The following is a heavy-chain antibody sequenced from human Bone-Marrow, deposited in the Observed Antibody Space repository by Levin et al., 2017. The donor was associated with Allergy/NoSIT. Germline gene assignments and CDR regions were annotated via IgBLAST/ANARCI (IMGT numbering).Heavy chain of an antibody. Sequence: QTLSLTCTFSGFSLNTSGMCVSWIRQPPGKALEWLALIDWDDDKYYSTSLKSRLTISKDSSKTQVVLTMTNMDPVDTAVYYCARSSGMTVAGYFQHWGQGTLLTVSS. CDR2: IDWDDDK. J-gene: IGHJ1*01. D-gene: IGHD6-19*01. CDR3: ARSSGMTVAGYFQH. V-gene: IGHV2-70*02. CDR1: GFSLNTSGMC.